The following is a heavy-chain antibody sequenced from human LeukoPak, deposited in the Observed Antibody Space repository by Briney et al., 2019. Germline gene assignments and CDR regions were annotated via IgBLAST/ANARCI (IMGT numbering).Heavy chain of an antibody. V-gene: IGHV3-30-3*01. J-gene: IGHJ4*02. CDR2: ISYDGSNK. D-gene: IGHD3-10*01. Sequence: GRSLRLSCAASGFTLSSYAMHWVRQAPGKGLEWVAVISYDGSNKYYADSVKGRFTISRDNSKNTLYLQMNSLRAEDTAVYYCARWNRDGSGSDYWGQGTLVTVSS. CDR1: GFTLSSYA. CDR3: ARWNRDGSGSDY.